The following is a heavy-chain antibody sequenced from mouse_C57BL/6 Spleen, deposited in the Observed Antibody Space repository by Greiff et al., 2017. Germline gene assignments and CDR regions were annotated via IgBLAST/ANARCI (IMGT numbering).Heavy chain of an antibody. CDR3: ASEAGTGYFDY. V-gene: IGHV5-6*01. J-gene: IGHJ2*01. CDR1: GFTFSSYG. CDR2: ISSGGSCT. Sequence: EVQRVQSGGDLVKPGGSLKLSCAASGFTFSSYGMSWVRQTPDKRLEWVATISSGGSCTNYPDSVKGRFTIARDNAKNTLYLQMSSLKSADTAMYDCASEAGTGYFDYWGQGTTLTVSS. D-gene: IGHD4-1*01.